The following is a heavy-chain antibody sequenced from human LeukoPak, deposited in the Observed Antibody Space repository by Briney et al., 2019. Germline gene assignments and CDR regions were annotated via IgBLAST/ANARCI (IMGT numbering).Heavy chain of an antibody. CDR3: ASAGITGGFDY. V-gene: IGHV3-7*03. D-gene: IGHD1-14*01. CDR2: IKQDGSEK. Sequence: GGSLRLSCAASGFKFSSNWMSWVRQAPGKGLEWVANIKQDGSEKYYVDSVKGRFTISRDNSKNTLYLQMNSLRAEDTAVYYCASAGITGGFDYWGQGTLVTVSS. CDR1: GFKFSSNW. J-gene: IGHJ4*02.